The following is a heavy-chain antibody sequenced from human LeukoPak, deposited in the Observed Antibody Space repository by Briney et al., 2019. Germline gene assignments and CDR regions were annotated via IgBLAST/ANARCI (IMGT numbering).Heavy chain of an antibody. CDR3: ARTPRSYDYVWGSYRPNYYYYMDV. D-gene: IGHD3-16*02. J-gene: IGHJ6*03. CDR2: INSDGSST. CDR1: GFTFSSYW. V-gene: IGHV3-74*01. Sequence: AGGSLRLSCAASGFTFSSYWMHWVRQAPGKGLVWVSRINSDGSSTSYADSVKGRFTISRDNAKNTLYLQMNSLRAEDTAVYYCARTPRSYDYVWGSYRPNYYYYMDVWGKGTTVTVSS.